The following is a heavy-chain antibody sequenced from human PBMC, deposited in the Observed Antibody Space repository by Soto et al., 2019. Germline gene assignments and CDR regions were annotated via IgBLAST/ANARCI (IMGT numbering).Heavy chain of an antibody. CDR3: ARGTRVVVAGSYYYSGMDV. Sequence: QVQLQQWGAGLLKPSETLSLTCAVYGGSFSGYYWSWIRQPPGKGLEWIGEINHSGSTNYNPSLKSRVTISVDTSKNQFSLKLSSVPAADTAVYYCARGTRVVVAGSYYYSGMDVWGQGTTVTVSS. D-gene: IGHD2-15*01. CDR1: GGSFSGYY. J-gene: IGHJ6*02. CDR2: INHSGST. V-gene: IGHV4-34*01.